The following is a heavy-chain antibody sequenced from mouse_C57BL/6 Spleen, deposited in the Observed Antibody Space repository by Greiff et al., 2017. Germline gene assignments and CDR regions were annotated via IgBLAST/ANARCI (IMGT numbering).Heavy chain of an antibody. CDR1: GYTFTSYW. CDR3: ARGEGFDY. CDR2: IDPSDSYT. V-gene: IGHV1-69*01. J-gene: IGHJ2*01. Sequence: VQLQQPGAELVMPGASVKLSCKASGYTFTSYWMHWVKQRPGQGLEWIGKIDPSDSYTNYNQKFKGKSTLTVDKFSSTAYMQLSSLTSEDSAVYYCARGEGFDYWGQGTTLTVSS.